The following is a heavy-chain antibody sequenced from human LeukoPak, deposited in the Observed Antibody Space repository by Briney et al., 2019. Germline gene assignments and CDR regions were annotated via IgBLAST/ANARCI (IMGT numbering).Heavy chain of an antibody. V-gene: IGHV3-30*02. Sequence: HPGGSLRLSCAASGFTFSSYGMHWVRQAPGKGLEWVAVIRYDGSNKYYADSVKGRFTISRDNSKNTLYLQMNSLRAEDTAVYYCARDYCGGDCYFWTFDYWGQGTLVTVSS. CDR3: ARDYCGGDCYFWTFDY. D-gene: IGHD2-21*01. CDR1: GFTFSSYG. J-gene: IGHJ4*02. CDR2: IRYDGSNK.